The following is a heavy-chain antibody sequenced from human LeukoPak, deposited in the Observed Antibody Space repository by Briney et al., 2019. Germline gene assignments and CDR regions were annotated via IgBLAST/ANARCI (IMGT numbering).Heavy chain of an antibody. J-gene: IGHJ4*02. CDR3: ARGAPLDWWERQGGELFDY. D-gene: IGHD1-26*01. CDR1: GGSFSGYY. Sequence: SETLSLTCAVYGGSFSGYYWSWIRQPPGKGLEWIGEINHSGSTNYNPSLKSRVTISVDTSKNQFSLKLSSVTAADTAVYYCARGAPLDWWERQGGELFDYWGQGTLVTVSS. V-gene: IGHV4-34*01. CDR2: INHSGST.